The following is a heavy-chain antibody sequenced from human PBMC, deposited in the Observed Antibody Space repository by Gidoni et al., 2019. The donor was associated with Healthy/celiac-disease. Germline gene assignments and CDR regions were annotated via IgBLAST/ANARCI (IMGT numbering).Heavy chain of an antibody. CDR2: ISSSSRYI. CDR3: ARILDFDY. Sequence: EVQLVESGGGRVKPGGSLRLSCAASGFTFSSYSLTWVRQAPGKGLGWVSSISSSSRYIYYADSVKGRFTISRDNAKNSLYLQMNSLRAEDTAVYYCARILDFDYWGQGTLVTVSS. J-gene: IGHJ4*02. V-gene: IGHV3-21*01. CDR1: GFTFSSYS.